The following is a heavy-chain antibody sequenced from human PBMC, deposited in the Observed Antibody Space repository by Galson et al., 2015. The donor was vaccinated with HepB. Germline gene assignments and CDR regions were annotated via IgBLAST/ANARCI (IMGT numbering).Heavy chain of an antibody. D-gene: IGHD3-10*01. CDR2: IILMFGTS. CDR1: GGPLNVYA. CDR3: ATEYYDSGTYGNAFDN. V-gene: IGHV1-69*13. J-gene: IGHJ3*02. Sequence: SVKVSCKASGGPLNVYALNWVRQAPGQGLEWMGGIILMFGTSNTAQGLQDRIHLTADESTSTVYMELRNLTSDDTAIYYCATEYYDSGTYGNAFDNWGEGTMVAVSA.